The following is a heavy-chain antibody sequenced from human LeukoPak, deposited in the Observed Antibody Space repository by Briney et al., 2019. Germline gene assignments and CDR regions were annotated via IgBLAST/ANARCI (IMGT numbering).Heavy chain of an antibody. CDR2: ISGSGST. Sequence: PSGTLSLTCGVSGDSISYFGWSWIRQAAGRGLEWIGRISGSGSTDYNASLKSRGTMSVDASKNQFSLTLSSVTAADTAVYYCARYYYGSGSPGRSWLFDPWGQGTLVTVSS. CDR1: GDSISYFG. CDR3: ARYYYGSGSPGRSWLFDP. J-gene: IGHJ5*02. D-gene: IGHD3-10*01. V-gene: IGHV4-59*10.